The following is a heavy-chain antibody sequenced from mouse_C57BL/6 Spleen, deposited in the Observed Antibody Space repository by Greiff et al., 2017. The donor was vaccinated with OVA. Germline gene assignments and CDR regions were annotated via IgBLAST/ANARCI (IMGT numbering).Heavy chain of an antibody. CDR3: ERETAQALYAMDY. Sequence: EVKLVESGGDLVKPGGSLKLSCAASGFTFSSYGMSWVRQTPDKRLEWVATISSGGSYTYYPDSVTGRFTISRDNAKNTQYVQMSSLKSEDTAMDDCERETAQALYAMDYWGQGTSVTVSS. CDR2: ISSGGSYT. CDR1: GFTFSSYG. V-gene: IGHV5-6*01. J-gene: IGHJ4*01. D-gene: IGHD3-2*02.